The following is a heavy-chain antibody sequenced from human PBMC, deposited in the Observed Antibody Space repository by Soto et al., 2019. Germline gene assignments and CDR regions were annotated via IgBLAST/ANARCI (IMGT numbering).Heavy chain of an antibody. J-gene: IGHJ4*02. CDR2: INAGNGRE. V-gene: IGHV1-3*01. CDR3: ARGGGWVGEASFDS. CDR1: GYTFTSYT. Sequence: QVQLEQSGAEVKKPGASVKVSCKTSGYTFTSYTLHWVRQAPGQGLEWMGWINAGNGREKYSQRFEDRASRSTDTSAAPAHMELKSLRSEDTAMYYWARGGGWVGEASFDSWGQGTLVTVSS. D-gene: IGHD3-10*01.